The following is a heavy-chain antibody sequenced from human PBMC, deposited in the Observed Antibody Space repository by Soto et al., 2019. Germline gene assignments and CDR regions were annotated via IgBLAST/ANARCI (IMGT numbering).Heavy chain of an antibody. D-gene: IGHD1-26*01. Sequence: QVQLHQWGAGLLKPSETLSLTCTIYNGSFSGYYWGWLRQPPGKGLEWIGHINHSGSTTYNPSLKSRVTIAVDTSENHFSLRLSSMTAADTAVYDCARTKGLRRHGAMDIWGQGTMVTISS. V-gene: IGHV4-34*01. CDR3: ARTKGLRRHGAMDI. CDR2: INHSGST. CDR1: NGSFSGYY. J-gene: IGHJ3*02.